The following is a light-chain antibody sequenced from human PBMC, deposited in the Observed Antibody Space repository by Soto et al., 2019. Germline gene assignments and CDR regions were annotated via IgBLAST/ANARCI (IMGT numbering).Light chain of an antibody. CDR1: NIGRKT. V-gene: IGLV3-21*02. Sequence: SYELTQPPSVSVAPGQTARITCGGNNIGRKTVHWYQQRPGQAPVLVVYDDTDRPSGIPGRVSGSNSGNTATLTISRVEVGDEADYYCQVWDTYSGVFGPGTKVTVL. J-gene: IGLJ1*01. CDR2: DDT. CDR3: QVWDTYSGV.